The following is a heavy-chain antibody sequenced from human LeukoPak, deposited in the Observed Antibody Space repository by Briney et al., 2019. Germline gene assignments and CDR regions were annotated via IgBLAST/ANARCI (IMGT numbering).Heavy chain of an antibody. D-gene: IGHD4-17*01. CDR2: IYSGGST. CDR3: ARFSETTVTVDY. V-gene: IGHV3-66*01. CDR1: GFTVSSNY. J-gene: IGHJ4*02. Sequence: GGSLRLSCAASGFTVSSNYMSWVRQAPGKGLEWVSVIYSGGSTYYADSVKGRFTISRDNSKNTLYLQMNSLRAEDTAVYYCARFSETTVTVDYWGQGTLVTVSS.